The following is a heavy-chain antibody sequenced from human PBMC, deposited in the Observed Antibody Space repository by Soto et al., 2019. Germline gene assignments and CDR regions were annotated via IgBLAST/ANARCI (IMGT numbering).Heavy chain of an antibody. CDR3: ARDDAY. CDR2: IGSDGEDT. V-gene: IGHV3-64*01. Sequence: EVQLAESGGGLVQPGGSLRLSCVASGFTFSSYAMHWARQAPGKGLEFVSGIGSDGEDTYYANSVQGRFTISRDNSKNTLYLQMGSLRADDTAVYYCARDDAYWGQGTLVPVSS. J-gene: IGHJ4*02. CDR1: GFTFSSYA.